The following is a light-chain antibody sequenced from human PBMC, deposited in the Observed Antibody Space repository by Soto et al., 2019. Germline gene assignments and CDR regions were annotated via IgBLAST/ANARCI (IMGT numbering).Light chain of an antibody. CDR1: QSLSINS. J-gene: IGKJ3*01. V-gene: IGKV3-20*01. CDR3: QQYDGSHRT. Sequence: EIVLTQSPGTLSLSPGERATLSCRASQSLSINSLPWYQPKPGQSPRLLVYGASTRETGIPDRFRGSGSGTDFALTISSLAPNDVAMYYWQQYDGSHRTFGRVTKVDIK. CDR2: GAS.